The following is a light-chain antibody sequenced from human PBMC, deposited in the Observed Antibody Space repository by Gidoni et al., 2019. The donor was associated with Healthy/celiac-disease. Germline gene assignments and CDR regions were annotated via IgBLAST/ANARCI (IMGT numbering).Light chain of an antibody. CDR1: QGISSY. CDR3: QQSYSTTST. V-gene: IGKV1-39*01. CDR2: AAS. Sequence: IQMTQSPSSLSASVGDRVTITCQASQGISSYLNWYQQKPGKAPKLLIYAASSLQSGVPSRFSGSGSGTDFTLTISSLQPEDFATYYCQQSYSTTSTFGQGTKVEIK. J-gene: IGKJ1*01.